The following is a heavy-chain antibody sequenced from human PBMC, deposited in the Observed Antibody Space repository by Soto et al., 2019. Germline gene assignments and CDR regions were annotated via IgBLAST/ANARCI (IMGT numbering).Heavy chain of an antibody. CDR2: IWYDGSNK. V-gene: IGHV3-33*01. D-gene: IGHD3-3*01. Sequence: QVQLVESGGGVVQPGRSLRLSCAASGFTFSSYGMHWVRQAPGKGLEWVAVIWYDGSNKYYADSVKGRFTISRDNSKNTLYLQMNSLRAEDTAVYYCARGASVLRCLEWLIVESWFDPWGQGTLVTVSS. CDR3: ARGASVLRCLEWLIVESWFDP. CDR1: GFTFSSYG. J-gene: IGHJ5*02.